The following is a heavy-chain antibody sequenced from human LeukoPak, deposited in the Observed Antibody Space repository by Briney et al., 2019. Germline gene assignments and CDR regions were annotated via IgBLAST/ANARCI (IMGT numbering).Heavy chain of an antibody. V-gene: IGHV3-53*01. CDR2: IYSGGNA. CDR3: ARFIAAGYYFDY. Sequence: GRSLTLSCAASEYTFTTHGISWGRQAPGKGLEWGSIIYSGGNAYYADSVKGRFTISRDNSKNTLYLQVKSLRAEDTAVYYCARFIAAGYYFDYLGQGTLGTVSS. J-gene: IGHJ4*02. D-gene: IGHD6-13*01. CDR1: EYTFTTHG.